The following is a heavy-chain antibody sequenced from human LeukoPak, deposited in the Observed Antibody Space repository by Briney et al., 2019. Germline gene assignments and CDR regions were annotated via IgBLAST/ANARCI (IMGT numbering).Heavy chain of an antibody. Sequence: GESLKISCKGSGCSFTSYWISWVRQMPGKGLEWMGRIDPSDSYTNYSPSFQGHVTISADKSISTAYLQWSSLKASDTAMYYCASGYDDSYSMDVWGKGTTVTVSS. V-gene: IGHV5-10-1*01. CDR2: IDPSDSYT. D-gene: IGHD5-12*01. CDR3: ASGYDDSYSMDV. CDR1: GCSFTSYW. J-gene: IGHJ6*04.